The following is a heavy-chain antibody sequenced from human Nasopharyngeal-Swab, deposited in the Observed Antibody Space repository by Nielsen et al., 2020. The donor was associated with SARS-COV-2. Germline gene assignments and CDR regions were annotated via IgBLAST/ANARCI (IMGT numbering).Heavy chain of an antibody. V-gene: IGHV3-48*01. CDR2: ISSSSGTV. CDR1: GFSFATSS. CDR3: AKGHYSYDYVWGSDPYPPFDY. D-gene: IGHD3-16*01. J-gene: IGHJ4*02. Sequence: GESLKISCAASGFSFATSSMNWVRQAPGKGPEWLSYISSSSGTVYYANSVKGRFTISRDNAKNSLYLQMNSLRAEDTAVYYCAKGHYSYDYVWGSDPYPPFDYWGQGTLVTVSS.